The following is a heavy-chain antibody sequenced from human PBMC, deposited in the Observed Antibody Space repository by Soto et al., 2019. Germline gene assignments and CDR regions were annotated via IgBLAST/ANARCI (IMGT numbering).Heavy chain of an antibody. J-gene: IGHJ4*02. CDR2: IIPIFGTA. V-gene: IGHV1-69*01. Sequence: QVQLVQSGAEVKKPGSSVKVSCKASGGTFSSYAISWVRQAPGQGLEWMGGIIPIFGTANYAQKFQGRVTITADESTSTAYMELSSLRSEDTGVYYCASGYSSSWGSSWYWVFDYWGQGTLVTVSS. CDR1: GGTFSSYA. D-gene: IGHD6-13*01. CDR3: ASGYSSSWGSSWYWVFDY.